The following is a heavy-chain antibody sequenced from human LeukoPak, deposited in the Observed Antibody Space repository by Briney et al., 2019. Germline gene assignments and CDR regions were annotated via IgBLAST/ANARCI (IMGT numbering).Heavy chain of an antibody. D-gene: IGHD6-19*01. J-gene: IGHJ3*02. CDR1: GYTFTSYG. CDR2: ISAYNGNT. CDR3: AISAAVAGRDDAFDI. V-gene: IGHV1-18*01. Sequence: ASVKVSCKASGYTFTSYGISWVRQAPGQGLEWMGWISAYNGNTNYAQKLQGRVTMTTDTPTSTAYMELRSLRSDDTAVYYCAISAAVAGRDDAFDIWGQGTMVTVSS.